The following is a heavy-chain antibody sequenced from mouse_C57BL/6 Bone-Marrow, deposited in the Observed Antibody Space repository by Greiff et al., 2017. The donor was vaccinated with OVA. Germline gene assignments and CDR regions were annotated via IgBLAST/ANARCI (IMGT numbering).Heavy chain of an antibody. V-gene: IGHV5-6*01. CDR1: GFTFSSYG. D-gene: IGHD3-3*01. CDR2: ISSGGSYT. J-gene: IGHJ4*01. CDR3: ARHRGDVGMDY. Sequence: EVKLVESGGDLVKPGGSLKLSCAASGFTFSSYGMSWVRQTPDKRLEWVATISSGGSYTYYPDSVKGRFPISRDNAKNTLYLQMSSLKSEDTAMYYCARHRGDVGMDYWGQGTSVTVSS.